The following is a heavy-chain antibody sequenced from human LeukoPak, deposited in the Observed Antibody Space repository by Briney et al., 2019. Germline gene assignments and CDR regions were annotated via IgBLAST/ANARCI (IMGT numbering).Heavy chain of an antibody. D-gene: IGHD6-13*01. CDR2: IKQDGTEK. CDR1: GFTFSNYW. Sequence: GGSLSLSCAASGFTFSNYWMTWVRQAPGKGLEWVANIKQDGTEKYSVDSVKGRFTISRDNAKNSLDLQMNSLRVEDTAVYYCARMSTSSWFVCDNWGQGTLVTVSS. J-gene: IGHJ4*02. V-gene: IGHV3-7*01. CDR3: ARMSTSSWFVCDN.